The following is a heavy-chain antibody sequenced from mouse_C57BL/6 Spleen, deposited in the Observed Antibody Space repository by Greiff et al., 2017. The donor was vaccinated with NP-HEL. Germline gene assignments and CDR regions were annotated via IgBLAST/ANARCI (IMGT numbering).Heavy chain of an antibody. Sequence: EVQLQQSGPELVKPGASVKISCKASGYTFTDYYMNWVKQSHGKSLEWIGDINPNNGGTSYNQKFKGKATVTVDKSSSTAYMELRSLTSEDSAVYYCARGGVVAKDYAMDYWGQGTSVTVSS. CDR2: INPNNGGT. J-gene: IGHJ4*01. D-gene: IGHD1-1*01. CDR3: ARGGVVAKDYAMDY. CDR1: GYTFTDYY. V-gene: IGHV1-26*01.